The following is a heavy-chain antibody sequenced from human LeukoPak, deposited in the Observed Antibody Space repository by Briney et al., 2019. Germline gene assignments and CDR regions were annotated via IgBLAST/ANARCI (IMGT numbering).Heavy chain of an antibody. CDR1: GYSFTNYW. Sequence: GESLKISCKGSGYSFTNYWIGWVRQMPGKGLEWMGTIYPGDSDTKYSPSFQGQVTISADKSISTAYLQWSSLKASDTAMYYCARRIAAAGSIATRYFDYWGQGTLVTVSS. CDR3: ARRIAAAGSIATRYFDY. J-gene: IGHJ4*02. CDR2: IYPGDSDT. V-gene: IGHV5-51*01. D-gene: IGHD6-13*01.